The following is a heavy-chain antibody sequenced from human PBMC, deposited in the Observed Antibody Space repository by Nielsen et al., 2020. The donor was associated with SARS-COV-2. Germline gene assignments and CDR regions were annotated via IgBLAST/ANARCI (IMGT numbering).Heavy chain of an antibody. J-gene: IGHJ5*02. CDR3: AREGGYSST. CDR1: GGSISSYY. V-gene: IGHV4-59*01. Sequence: SETLSLTCTVSGGSISSYYWSWIRQPPGKGLEWIGYIYYSGSTNYNPSLKCRVTISVDTSKNQFSLKLSSVTAADTAVYYCAREGGYSSTWGQGTLVTVSS. CDR2: IYYSGST. D-gene: IGHD6-13*01.